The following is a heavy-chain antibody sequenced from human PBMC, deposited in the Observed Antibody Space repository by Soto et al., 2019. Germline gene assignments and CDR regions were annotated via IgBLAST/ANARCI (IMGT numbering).Heavy chain of an antibody. Sequence: EASVKVSCKASGYTFTSYGISWVRQAPGQGLEWMGWISAYNGNTNYAQKLQGRVTMTTDTSTSTAYMELRSLRSDDTAVYYCASEGYCSGGSCEPYYYGMDVWGQGTTVTVSS. D-gene: IGHD2-15*01. CDR3: ASEGYCSGGSCEPYYYGMDV. CDR2: ISAYNGNT. CDR1: GYTFTSYG. V-gene: IGHV1-18*01. J-gene: IGHJ6*02.